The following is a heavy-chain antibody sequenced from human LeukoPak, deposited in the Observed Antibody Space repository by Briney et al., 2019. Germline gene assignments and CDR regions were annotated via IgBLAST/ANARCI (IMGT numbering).Heavy chain of an antibody. J-gene: IGHJ4*02. D-gene: IGHD3-22*01. CDR3: ASPGDSSGYYPPYFDY. Sequence: GSLRLSCAASGFTFSSYSMNWVRQAPGKGLEWVSYISSSSSTIYYADSVKGRFTISRDNAKNSLYLQMNSLRAEDTAVYYCASPGDSSGYYPPYFDYWGQGTLVTVSS. V-gene: IGHV3-48*01. CDR1: GFTFSSYS. CDR2: ISSSSSTI.